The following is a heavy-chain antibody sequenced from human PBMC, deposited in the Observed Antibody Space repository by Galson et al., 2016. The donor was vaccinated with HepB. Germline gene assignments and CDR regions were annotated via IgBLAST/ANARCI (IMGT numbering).Heavy chain of an antibody. CDR2: INHSGTT. CDR1: GGSFSDYY. Sequence: SETLSLTCNVHGGSFSDYYWSWIRQPPGKGLEWIGEINHSGTTNYNPSLKSRVTISVDTSRNQFSLKLSSVTAADTAVYYCARGRGGYVRYWGQGTLVTVSS. CDR3: ARGRGGYVRY. D-gene: IGHD5-12*01. V-gene: IGHV4-34*01. J-gene: IGHJ4*02.